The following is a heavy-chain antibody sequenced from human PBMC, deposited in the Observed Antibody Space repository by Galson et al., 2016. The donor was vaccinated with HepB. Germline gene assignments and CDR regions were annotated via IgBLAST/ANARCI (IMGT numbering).Heavy chain of an antibody. CDR1: GGVFSTFA. J-gene: IGHJ5*02. V-gene: IGHV1-69*13. CDR3: ARGGHVAVAAVHNWFDP. D-gene: IGHD2-15*01. Sequence: SVKVSCKASGGVFSTFALSWVRQAPGQGLEWMGGIMSVFGTANYAQKFQGRVTISADESTSTTYMELTSLTPDDTAVYYCARGGHVAVAAVHNWFDPWGQGTLVIVSS. CDR2: IMSVFGTA.